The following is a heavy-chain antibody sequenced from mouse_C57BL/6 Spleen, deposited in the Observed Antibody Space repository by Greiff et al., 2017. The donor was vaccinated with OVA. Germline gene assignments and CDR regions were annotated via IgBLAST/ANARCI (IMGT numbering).Heavy chain of an antibody. CDR1: GFTLNDYY. Sequence: EVQGVESGAELVRPGASVKLSCTASGFTLNDYYMHWVKQRPEQGLEWIGWIDPENGDTDYASKFKGKATIPSDTSSNTAYLQLRSLTSEDTAVYYCTASCCALDYWGQGTAVTVSS. CDR2: IDPENGDT. V-gene: IGHV14-4*01. D-gene: IGHD6-2*01. J-gene: IGHJ4*01. CDR3: TASCCALDY.